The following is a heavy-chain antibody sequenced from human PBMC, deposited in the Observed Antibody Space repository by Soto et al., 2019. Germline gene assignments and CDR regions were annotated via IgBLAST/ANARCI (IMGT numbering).Heavy chain of an antibody. CDR3: AKGGALRSGYTRDFDH. D-gene: IGHD5-12*01. Sequence: GGSLRLSCAASGFTFANYAMTWVRQAPGKGLEWVSVISGSGDTTYYTDSVKGRFTFSRDNSKNTVFLQMNSLGADDTAVYYCAKGGALRSGYTRDFDHWGLGTLVTVSS. J-gene: IGHJ4*01. CDR2: ISGSGDTT. V-gene: IGHV3-23*01. CDR1: GFTFANYA.